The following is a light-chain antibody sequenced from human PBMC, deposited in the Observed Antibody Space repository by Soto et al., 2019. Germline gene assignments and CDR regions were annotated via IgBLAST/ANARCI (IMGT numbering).Light chain of an antibody. V-gene: IGKV1-12*01. J-gene: IGKJ5*01. CDR2: AAS. CDR1: QDTGKY. Sequence: IEITQSTTSLSASVGDRVTITCQASQDTGKYLNWFQQKPGKAPKLLIYAASSLQSGVPSRFSGSGSGTDFTLTISSLQPEDFATYYCQHADSFPLIPFGQGGRLAV. CDR3: QHADSFPLIP.